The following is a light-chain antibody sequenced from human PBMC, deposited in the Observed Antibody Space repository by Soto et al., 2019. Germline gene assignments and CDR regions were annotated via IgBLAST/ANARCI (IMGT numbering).Light chain of an antibody. J-gene: IGLJ1*01. V-gene: IGLV2-14*01. CDR3: SSYTSSSTEV. CDR2: EVS. CDR1: SSDVGGYNY. Sequence: QSALTQPASVSGSPGQSITISCTGTSSDVGGYNYVSWYQQHPGNAPKLMIYEVSNRPSGVSNRFSGSKSGNTASLTISGLQAEDEADYYRSSYTSSSTEVFGTGTKVTVL.